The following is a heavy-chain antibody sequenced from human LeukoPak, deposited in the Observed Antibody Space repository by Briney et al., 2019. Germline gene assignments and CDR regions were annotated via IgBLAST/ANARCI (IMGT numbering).Heavy chain of an antibody. D-gene: IGHD4-17*01. Sequence: PSETLSLTCAVYGGSFSGYYWSWIRQPPGKGLEWIGEINHSGSTNYNPSLKSRVTISVDTSKNQFSLKLSSVTAADTAVYYCARLGEKQDSLYGDSTYDFDYWGQGTLVTVSS. J-gene: IGHJ4*02. CDR1: GGSFSGYY. CDR2: INHSGST. V-gene: IGHV4-34*01. CDR3: ARLGEKQDSLYGDSTYDFDY.